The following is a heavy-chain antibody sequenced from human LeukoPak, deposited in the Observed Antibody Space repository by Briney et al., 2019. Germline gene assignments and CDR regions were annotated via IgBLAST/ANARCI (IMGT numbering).Heavy chain of an antibody. J-gene: IGHJ1*01. CDR3: ARYRSGDYISAEYFHQ. V-gene: IGHV3-23*01. D-gene: IGHD4-17*01. CDR1: GFTFSSYA. Sequence: GGSLRLSCAASGFTFSSYAMTWVRQAPGKGLGCVSAIGGSGDSTYYADSVKGRFTISRDNSKNTLYLQMNSLRAEDTAVYYCARYRSGDYISAEYFHQWGQGTLVTVSS. CDR2: IGGSGDST.